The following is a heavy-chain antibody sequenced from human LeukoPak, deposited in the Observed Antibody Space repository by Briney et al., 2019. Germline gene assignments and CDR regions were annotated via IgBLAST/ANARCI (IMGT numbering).Heavy chain of an antibody. Sequence: GGSLRLSCAASGFTFDGYTMHWVRQAPGKGLEWVSLISWDGGSTYYADSVKGRFTISRDNSKNSLYLQMNSLRTEDTALYYCAKPGGSYWAYFDYWGQGTLVTVSS. J-gene: IGHJ4*02. CDR3: AKPGGSYWAYFDY. CDR2: ISWDGGST. D-gene: IGHD1-26*01. CDR1: GFTFDGYT. V-gene: IGHV3-43*01.